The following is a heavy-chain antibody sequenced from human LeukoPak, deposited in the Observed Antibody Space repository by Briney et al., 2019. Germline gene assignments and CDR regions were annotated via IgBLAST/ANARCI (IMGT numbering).Heavy chain of an antibody. V-gene: IGHV1-18*01. J-gene: IGHJ4*02. CDR2: ISAYNGNI. D-gene: IGHD2-2*01. CDR3: ARDLLVVPASSSLMFDY. Sequence: ASVKVSGRASGYTFASYGISWVRRAPGQGLEWMGWISAYNGNINYAQNLQGRVTMTTDTSTTTAYMEPRRLRSDDTAVYFCARDLLVVPASSSLMFDYWGQGTLVTASS. CDR1: GYTFASYG.